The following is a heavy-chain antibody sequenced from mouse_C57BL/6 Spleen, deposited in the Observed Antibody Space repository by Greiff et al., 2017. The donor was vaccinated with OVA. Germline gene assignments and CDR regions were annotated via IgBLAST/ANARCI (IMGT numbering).Heavy chain of an antibody. J-gene: IGHJ4*01. Sequence: EVNVVESGGGLVQPGGSMKLSCVASGFTFSNYWMNWVRQSPEKGLEWVAQIRLKSDNYATHYAESVKGRFTISRDDSKSSVYLQMNNLRAEDTGIYYCTGGGSSYYYYAMDYWGQGTSVTVSS. CDR2: IRLKSDNYAT. D-gene: IGHD1-1*01. V-gene: IGHV6-3*01. CDR3: TGGGSSYYYYAMDY. CDR1: GFTFSNYW.